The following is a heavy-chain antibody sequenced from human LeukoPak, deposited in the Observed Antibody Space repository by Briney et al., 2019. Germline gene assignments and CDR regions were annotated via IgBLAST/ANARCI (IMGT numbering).Heavy chain of an antibody. CDR1: GYTFTNYA. J-gene: IGHJ3*02. Sequence: SVKVSCKASGYTFTNYAISWVRQAPGQGLEWMGGIIPIFGTANYAQKFQGRVTITADESTSTAYMELSSLRSEDTAVYYCARGGPGSYAFDIWGQGTMVTVSS. CDR3: ARGGPGSYAFDI. CDR2: IIPIFGTA. V-gene: IGHV1-69*13. D-gene: IGHD6-6*01.